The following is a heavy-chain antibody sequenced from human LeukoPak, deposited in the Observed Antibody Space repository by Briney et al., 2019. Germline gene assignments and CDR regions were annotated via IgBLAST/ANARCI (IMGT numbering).Heavy chain of an antibody. CDR2: IRYDGSNK. V-gene: IGHV3-30*02. D-gene: IGHD3-10*01. J-gene: IGHJ6*03. Sequence: GGSLRLSCAASGFTFSSYGMHWVRQAPGKGLEWVAFIRYDGSNKYYADSVKGRFTISRDNSKDTLYLQMNSLRAEDTAVYYCAKDGYYGSGQYYMDVWGKGTTVTISS. CDR1: GFTFSSYG. CDR3: AKDGYYGSGQYYMDV.